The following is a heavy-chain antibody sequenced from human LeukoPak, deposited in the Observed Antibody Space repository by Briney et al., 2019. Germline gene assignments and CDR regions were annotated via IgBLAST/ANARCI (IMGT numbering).Heavy chain of an antibody. Sequence: GGSLRLSCAASGFSFSSHGMSWVRQAPGKGLEWVSSISSSSSYIYYADSVKGRFTISRDNAKNSLYLQMNSLRAEDTAVYYCARDLGRDYDILTGYYGYWGQGTLVTVSS. CDR2: ISSSSSYI. CDR1: GFSFSSHG. CDR3: ARDLGRDYDILTGYYGY. D-gene: IGHD3-9*01. J-gene: IGHJ4*02. V-gene: IGHV3-21*01.